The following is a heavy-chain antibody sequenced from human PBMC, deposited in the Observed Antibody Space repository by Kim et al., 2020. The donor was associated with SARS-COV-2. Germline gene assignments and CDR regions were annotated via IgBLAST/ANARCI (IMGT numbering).Heavy chain of an antibody. CDR2: ISASDGTA. J-gene: IGHJ3*01. CDR1: GFTISNYA. V-gene: IGHV3-23*01. D-gene: IGHD2-21*01. CDR3: RDRYSSAFDS. Sequence: GGSLRLSCATSGFTISNYAMHWVRQAPGKGLEWVSGISASDGTAYYVYLEERLTTICGNTTNSTSFLMNNRLTGDTTVYFCSRDRYSSAFDSWGQGTLVT.